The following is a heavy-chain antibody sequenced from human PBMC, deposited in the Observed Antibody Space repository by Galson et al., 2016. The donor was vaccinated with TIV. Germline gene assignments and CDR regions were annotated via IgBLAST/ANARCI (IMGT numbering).Heavy chain of an antibody. D-gene: IGHD2-15*01. V-gene: IGHV3-66*02. CDR1: GLSVSINY. Sequence: SLRLSCAASGLSVSINYMTWIRQAPGKGLEWVSLISDGGNTYYAASVKGRFTISRDNSKNTLDLQMNSLRVEDTAVYYCARDRVVDATYYYYYYGMDVWGQGTLVTVSS. CDR3: ARDRVVDATYYYYYYGMDV. CDR2: ISDGGNT. J-gene: IGHJ6*02.